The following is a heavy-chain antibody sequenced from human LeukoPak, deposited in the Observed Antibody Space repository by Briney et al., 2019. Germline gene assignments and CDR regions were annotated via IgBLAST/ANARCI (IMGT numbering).Heavy chain of an antibody. CDR2: INHSGST. D-gene: IGHD6-19*01. CDR1: GGSFSGYY. J-gene: IGHJ5*02. V-gene: IGHV4-34*01. Sequence: PSETLSLTCAVYGGSFSGYYWGWIPQPPGKGREWIGEINHSGSTNYNPSLKSRVTISVDTSKNQFSLKLSSVTAADTAVDYCARRQQWMVGGYSHNWFDPWGQGTLVTVSS. CDR3: ARRQQWMVGGYSHNWFDP.